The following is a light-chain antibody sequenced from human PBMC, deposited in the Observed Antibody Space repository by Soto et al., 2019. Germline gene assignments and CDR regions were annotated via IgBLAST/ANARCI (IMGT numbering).Light chain of an antibody. Sequence: QSALTQPASVSGSPGQSIAISCTGTRSDVGAYRFVSWYQHHPGKAPKLIIYEVSSRPSGVSYRFSGSKSGNTASLTISGLQAEDEAVYYCTSYTDCNIVLFGGGTKLTVL. CDR3: TSYTDCNIVL. V-gene: IGLV2-14*01. CDR2: EVS. J-gene: IGLJ2*01. CDR1: RSDVGAYRF.